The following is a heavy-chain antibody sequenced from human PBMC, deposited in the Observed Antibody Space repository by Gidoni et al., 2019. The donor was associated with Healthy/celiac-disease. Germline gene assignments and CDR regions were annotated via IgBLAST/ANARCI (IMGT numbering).Heavy chain of an antibody. CDR3: ARGLSYDFWSGSSPYNWFDP. Sequence: QVQLQQWCAGLLKPSETLSLTCAVYGGSFSGYYWSWIRQPPGKGLEWIGEINHSGSTNYNPSLKSRVTISVDTSKTQFSLKLSSVTAADTAVYYCARGLSYDFWSGSSPYNWFDPWGQGTLVTVSS. V-gene: IGHV4-34*01. D-gene: IGHD3-3*01. CDR2: INHSGST. CDR1: GGSFSGYY. J-gene: IGHJ5*02.